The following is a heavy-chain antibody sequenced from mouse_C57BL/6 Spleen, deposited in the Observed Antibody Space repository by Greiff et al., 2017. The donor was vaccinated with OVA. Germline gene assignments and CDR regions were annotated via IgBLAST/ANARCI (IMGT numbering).Heavy chain of an antibody. Sequence: QVQLQQSGAELVRPGTSVKVSCKASGYAFTNYLIEWVKQRPGQGLEWIGVINPGSGGTNYNEKFKGKATLTADKSSSTAYMQLSSLTSEDSAVYFCARSTIVNHWYFDVWGTGTTVTVSS. CDR1: GYAFTNYL. J-gene: IGHJ1*03. D-gene: IGHD2-5*01. V-gene: IGHV1-54*01. CDR3: ARSTIVNHWYFDV. CDR2: INPGSGGT.